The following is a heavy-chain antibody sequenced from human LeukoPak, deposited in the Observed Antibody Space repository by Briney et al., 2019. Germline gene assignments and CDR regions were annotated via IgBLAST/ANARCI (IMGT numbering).Heavy chain of an antibody. CDR2: MDYSGGNT. Sequence: GGSLRLSCAASGFTFNNYVMSWVRKAQGKGLEWVSGMDYSGGNTNYADSVLGRFTVSRDNSKNTLYLQMNSLRAEDTAVYYCVATRVCGGVLLRPNCLYFENWGQGTLVSVSS. CDR1: GFTFNNYV. CDR3: VATRVCGGVLLRPNCLYFEN. V-gene: IGHV3-23*01. D-gene: IGHD3-10*01. J-gene: IGHJ4*02.